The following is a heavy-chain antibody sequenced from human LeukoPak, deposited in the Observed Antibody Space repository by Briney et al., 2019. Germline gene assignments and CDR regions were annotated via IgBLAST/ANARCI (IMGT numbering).Heavy chain of an antibody. V-gene: IGHV1-69*13. CDR3: ARRQWLVHYNWFDP. Sequence: SVKVSCKASGGTFSIYAISWVRQAPGQGLEWMGGIIPIFGTANYAQKFQGRVTITADESTSTAYMELSSLRSEDTAVYYCARRQWLVHYNWFDPWGQGTLVTVSS. D-gene: IGHD6-19*01. J-gene: IGHJ5*02. CDR1: GGTFSIYA. CDR2: IIPIFGTA.